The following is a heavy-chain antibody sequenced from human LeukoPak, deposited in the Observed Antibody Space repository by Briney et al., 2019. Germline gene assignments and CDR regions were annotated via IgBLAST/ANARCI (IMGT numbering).Heavy chain of an antibody. CDR3: ASSLYYYDSSGYLQYYFDY. D-gene: IGHD3-22*01. V-gene: IGHV4-59*08. J-gene: IGHJ4*02. Sequence: PSETLSLTCTVSGGSISSYHWSWIRQPPGKGLEWIGYIYYSGSTNYNPSLKSRVTISVDTSKNQFSLKLSSVTAADTAVYYCASSLYYYDSSGYLQYYFDYWGQGTLVTVSS. CDR2: IYYSGST. CDR1: GGSISSYH.